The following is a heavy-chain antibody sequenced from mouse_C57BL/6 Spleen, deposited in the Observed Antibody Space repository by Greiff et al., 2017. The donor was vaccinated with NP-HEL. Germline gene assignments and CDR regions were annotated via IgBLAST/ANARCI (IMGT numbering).Heavy chain of an antibody. D-gene: IGHD2-5*01. CDR1: GYAFSSYW. J-gene: IGHJ4*01. V-gene: IGHV1-80*01. Sequence: QVQLQQSGAELVKPGASVKISCKASGYAFSSYWMNWVKQRPGKGLEWIGQIYPGDGDTNYNGKFKGKATLTADKSSSTAYMQLSSLTSEDSAVYFCARCYSNYEGVDYWGQGTSVTVSS. CDR3: ARCYSNYEGVDY. CDR2: IYPGDGDT.